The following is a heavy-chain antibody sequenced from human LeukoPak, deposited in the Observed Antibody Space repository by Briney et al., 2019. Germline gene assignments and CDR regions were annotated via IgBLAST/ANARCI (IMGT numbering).Heavy chain of an antibody. CDR2: IRYDGNNK. D-gene: IGHD1-14*01. Sequence: GGSLRLSCGASGFTFSNYGMLWVRQAPGKGLEWVAFIRYDGNNKLYADSMKGRFTISGDNSKNTLYLHINSLRAEDTAVYYCVKDNPLDYWGQGTLVIVSS. J-gene: IGHJ4*02. CDR1: GFTFSNYG. CDR3: VKDNPLDY. V-gene: IGHV3-30*02.